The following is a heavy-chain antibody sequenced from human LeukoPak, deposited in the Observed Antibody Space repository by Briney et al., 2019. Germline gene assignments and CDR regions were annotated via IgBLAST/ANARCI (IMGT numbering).Heavy chain of an antibody. D-gene: IGHD1-26*01. CDR2: IYPGDSDT. CDR3: ARLRYSGSYYDKGFDY. V-gene: IGHV5-51*01. Sequence: GESLKISCKGSGYSFTSYWIGWVRQMPGKGLEWMGIIYPGDSDTRYSPSFQGQVTISADKSISTAYLQWSSLKASDTAMYYCARLRYSGSYYDKGFDYWAREPWSPSPQ. CDR1: GYSFTSYW. J-gene: IGHJ4*02.